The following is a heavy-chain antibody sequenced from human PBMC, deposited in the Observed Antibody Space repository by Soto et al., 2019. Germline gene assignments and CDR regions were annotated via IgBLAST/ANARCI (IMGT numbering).Heavy chain of an antibody. V-gene: IGHV3-15*01. J-gene: IGHJ6*02. D-gene: IGHD4-17*01. Sequence: EVQLVESGGGLVKPGGSLRLSCAASGFTFSNAWMSWVRQAPGKGLEWVGRIKSKTDGGTTDYAAPVKGRFTISRDDSKNTLYLQMNSLKTEDTAVYYCTTVYDYGDYELRPKDYYYYYGMDVWGQGTTVTVSS. CDR2: IKSKTDGGTT. CDR1: GFTFSNAW. CDR3: TTVYDYGDYELRPKDYYYYYGMDV.